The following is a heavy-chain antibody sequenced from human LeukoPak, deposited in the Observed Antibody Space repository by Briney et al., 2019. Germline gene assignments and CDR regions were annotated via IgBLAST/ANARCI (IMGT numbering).Heavy chain of an antibody. V-gene: IGHV4-59*08. D-gene: IGHD2-15*01. CDR2: IYYSGST. Sequence: SETLSLTCTVSGGSFSGYYWSWIRQPPGKGLEWIGYIYYSGSTNYNPSLKSRVTISIDTSKNQFSLKLSSVTAADTAVYYCARRAPYCSGGSCYSGGYYYYMDVWGKGTTVTVSS. CDR1: GGSFSGYY. CDR3: ARRAPYCSGGSCYSGGYYYYMDV. J-gene: IGHJ6*03.